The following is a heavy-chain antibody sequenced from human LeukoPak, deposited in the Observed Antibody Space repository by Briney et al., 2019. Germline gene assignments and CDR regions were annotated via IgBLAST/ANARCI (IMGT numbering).Heavy chain of an antibody. CDR1: GGSISSGGYS. V-gene: IGHV4-30-4*07. D-gene: IGHD3-16*01. J-gene: IGHJ5*02. Sequence: PSETLSLTCAVSGGSISSGGYSWSWIRQPPGKGLEWIGYIYYSGSTYYNPSLKSRVTISVDTSKNQFSLKLSSVTAADTAVYYCARGSWGDWFDPWGQGTLVTVSS. CDR3: ARGSWGDWFDP. CDR2: IYYSGST.